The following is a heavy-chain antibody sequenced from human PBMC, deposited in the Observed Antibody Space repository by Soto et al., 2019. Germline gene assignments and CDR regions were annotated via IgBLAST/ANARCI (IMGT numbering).Heavy chain of an antibody. Sequence: SDTLSLSCTVSGGSISSYYWNWIRQPPGKGLEWIGYIYYSGSTNYNPSLKSRVTISVDTSKNQFSLKLSSVTAADTAVYYCARDRASSSSWYWFDPWGQGTLVTVS. CDR1: GGSISSYY. CDR3: ARDRASSSSWYWFDP. CDR2: IYYSGST. D-gene: IGHD6-13*01. J-gene: IGHJ5*02. V-gene: IGHV4-59*01.